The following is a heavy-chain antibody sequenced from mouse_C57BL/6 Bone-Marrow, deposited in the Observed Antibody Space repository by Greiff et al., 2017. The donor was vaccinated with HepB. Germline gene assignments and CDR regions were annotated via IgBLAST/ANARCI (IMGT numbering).Heavy chain of an antibody. CDR3: ARHRWTY. V-gene: IGHV5-6*01. CDR1: GFTFSSYG. J-gene: IGHJ3*01. D-gene: IGHD1-1*02. Sequence: EVQGVESGGDLVKPGGSLKLSCAASGFTFSSYGMSWVRQTPDKRLEWVATISSGGSYTYYPDSVKGRFTISRDNAKSTLYLQMSSLKSEDTAMYYCARHRWTYWGQGTLVTVSA. CDR2: ISSGGSYT.